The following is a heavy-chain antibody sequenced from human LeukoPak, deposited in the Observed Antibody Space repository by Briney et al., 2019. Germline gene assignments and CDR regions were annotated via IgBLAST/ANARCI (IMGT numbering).Heavy chain of an antibody. CDR1: CGSISRFY. J-gene: IGHJ5*01. Sequence: PSDTLSLTRTVSCGSISRFYWSGMRPPPGEGVEWSGYIYSSGSTHYNPPLTSRVAISVDTSNNQFSLKLSSVTAADTAVYYCTREKAPKRFGKLSFSRAAVSWFDPWGQGTLVTVSS. D-gene: IGHD3-10*01. V-gene: IGHV4-59*01. CDR3: TREKAPKRFGKLSFSRAAVSWFDP. CDR2: IYSSGST.